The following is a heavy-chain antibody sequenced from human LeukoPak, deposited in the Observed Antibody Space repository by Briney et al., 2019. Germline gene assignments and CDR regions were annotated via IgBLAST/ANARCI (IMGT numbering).Heavy chain of an antibody. V-gene: IGHV3-30*04. D-gene: IGHD1-26*01. CDR3: AKDLIFLVGATSPFDY. J-gene: IGHJ4*02. Sequence: PGRSLRLSCAASGFTFNSYAMHWVRQAPGKGLEWVAVISYDGSNKYYADSVRGRFTISRDNSKNTLYLQMNSLRAEDTAVYYCAKDLIFLVGATSPFDYWGQGTLVTVSS. CDR2: ISYDGSNK. CDR1: GFTFNSYA.